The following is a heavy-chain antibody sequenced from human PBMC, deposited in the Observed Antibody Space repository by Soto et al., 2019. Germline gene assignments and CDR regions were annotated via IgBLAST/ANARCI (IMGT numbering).Heavy chain of an antibody. D-gene: IGHD6-19*01. CDR3: AKELSSGWYVLDYYYGMDV. CDR1: GFTFSGFD. Sequence: GGSLRLSCEASGFTFSGFDMHWVRQPTGKGLEWVSSIGTAGDTYYAVSVKGRFTISRDNSKNTLYLQMNSLRAEDTAVYYCAKELSSGWYVLDYYYGMDVWGQGTTVTVSS. J-gene: IGHJ6*02. CDR2: IGTAGDT. V-gene: IGHV3-13*01.